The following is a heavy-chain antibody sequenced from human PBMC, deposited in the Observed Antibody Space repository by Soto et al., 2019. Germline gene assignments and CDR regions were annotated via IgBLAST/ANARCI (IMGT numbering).Heavy chain of an antibody. CDR1: GDSISSSVW. CDR2: VFHTGDT. D-gene: IGHD7-27*01. V-gene: IGHV4-4*02. J-gene: IGHJ4*02. Sequence: SATLSITCAVSGDSISSSVWWTWVRQPPGKGLEWIGEVFHTGDTYFNPSLRSRVAMSVDKSTNEFSLKVTSVTAADTAIYYCARKAWVRFDYWGQGALVTVSS. CDR3: ARKAWVRFDY.